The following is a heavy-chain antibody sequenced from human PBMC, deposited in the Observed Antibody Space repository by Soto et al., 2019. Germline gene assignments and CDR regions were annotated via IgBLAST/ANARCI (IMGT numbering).Heavy chain of an antibody. J-gene: IGHJ4*02. CDR2: IHPSGGGS. V-gene: IGHV1-46*02. CDR3: ARGGHIAVVTASFDY. Sequence: ASVKVSCKPSGYTLNTCYLHWVRQAPGQGLEWMGIIHPSGGGSTYAQKFLGRVTMTRDTSTSTVFMELSSLRSADTAVYYCARGGHIAVVTASFDYWGQGTLVTAPQ. D-gene: IGHD2-21*02. CDR1: GYTLNTCY.